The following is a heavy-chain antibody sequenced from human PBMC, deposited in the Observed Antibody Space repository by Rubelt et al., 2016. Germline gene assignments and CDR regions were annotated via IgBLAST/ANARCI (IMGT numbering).Heavy chain of an antibody. CDR2: ISGSGAST. CDR1: GLIFRNYG. D-gene: IGHD3-16*01. J-gene: IGHJ3*02. V-gene: IGHV3-23*04. Sequence: VQLVESGGDVVQPGGSLRLSCAASGLIFRNYGMHWVRQAPGKGLEWVSGISGSGASTYYADSVKGRFTISRDNSKNTLYLQMNSLRGEDTAVYYCAKMSVGVIDAFDIWGQGTMVTVSS. CDR3: AKMSVGVIDAFDI.